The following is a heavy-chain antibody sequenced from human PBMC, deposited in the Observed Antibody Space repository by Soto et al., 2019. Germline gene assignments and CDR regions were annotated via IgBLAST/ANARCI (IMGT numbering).Heavy chain of an antibody. CDR2: IYYSGST. J-gene: IGHJ3*02. Sequence: KTSETLSLTCTVSGGSVSSGAYYWTWIRQRPGKGLEWIGYIYYSGSTYYSPSLKSRLSISLDTSKNQFSLRLSSVTAADTAMYYCARARLRAVYAFDIWGQGTMVTV. CDR3: ARARLRAVYAFDI. V-gene: IGHV4-31*03. D-gene: IGHD5-12*01. CDR1: GGSVSSGAYY.